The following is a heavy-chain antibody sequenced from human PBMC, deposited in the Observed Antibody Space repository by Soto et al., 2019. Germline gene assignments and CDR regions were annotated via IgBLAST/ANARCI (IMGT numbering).Heavy chain of an antibody. D-gene: IGHD2-15*01. CDR2: IYYSGST. CDR3: ARFIVVVVAATNDAFDI. J-gene: IGHJ3*02. Sequence: SETLSLTCTVSGGSISSGGYYWSWIRQHPGKGLEWIGYIYYSGSTYYNPSLKSRVTISVDTSKIQFSLKLSSVTAADTAVYYCARFIVVVVAATNDAFDIWGQGTMVTVSS. CDR1: GGSISSGGYY. V-gene: IGHV4-31*03.